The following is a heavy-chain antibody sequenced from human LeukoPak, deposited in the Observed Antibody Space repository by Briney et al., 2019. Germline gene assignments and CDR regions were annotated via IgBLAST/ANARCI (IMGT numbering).Heavy chain of an antibody. D-gene: IGHD6-13*01. V-gene: IGHV3-7*03. CDR1: GFTFSSYW. CDR2: IKQDGSEK. Sequence: GGSLRLSCAASGFTFSSYWMSWVRQAPGKGLEWVANIKQDGSEKYYVDSVKGRFTISRDNAKNSLYLQMNSLTAADTAVYYCARYSSSWYLREMRGAFDIWGQGTMVTVSS. J-gene: IGHJ3*02. CDR3: ARYSSSWYLREMRGAFDI.